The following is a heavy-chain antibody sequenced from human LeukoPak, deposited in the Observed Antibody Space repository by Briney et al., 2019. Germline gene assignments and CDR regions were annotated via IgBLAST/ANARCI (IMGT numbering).Heavy chain of an antibody. D-gene: IGHD6-13*01. V-gene: IGHV4-34*01. CDR3: ARRSGSSSWLYFDY. CDR2: INHSGST. CDR1: GGSISGYY. Sequence: SSETLSLTCAVYGGSISGYYWSWIRQPPGKGLEWIGEINHSGSTKYNPSLKSRVTVSVDPSKNQFSLKLSSVTAADTAVYYCARRSGSSSWLYFDYWGQGTLVTVSS. J-gene: IGHJ4*02.